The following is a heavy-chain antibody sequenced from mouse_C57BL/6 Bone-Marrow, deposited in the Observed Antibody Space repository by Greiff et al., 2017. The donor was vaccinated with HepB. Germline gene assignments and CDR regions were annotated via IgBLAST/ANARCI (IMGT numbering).Heavy chain of an antibody. D-gene: IGHD3-1*01. CDR1: CYTFTSYW. CDR3: AGYFYAMDY. CDR2: IDPSDSYT. J-gene: IGHJ4*01. V-gene: IGHV1-59*01. Sequence: QVQLQQPGAELVRPGTSVKLSCKASCYTFTSYWMHWVKQRPGQGLEWIGVIDPSDSYTNYNQKFKGKATLTVDTSSSTAYMPVSSLTSEDSAVYYCAGYFYAMDYWGQGTSVTVSS.